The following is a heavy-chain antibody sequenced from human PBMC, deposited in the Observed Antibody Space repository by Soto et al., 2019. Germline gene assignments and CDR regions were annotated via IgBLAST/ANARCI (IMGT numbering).Heavy chain of an antibody. CDR3: VRSKGGYSYGTPFDY. CDR2: ISYEGSNK. D-gene: IGHD5-18*01. CDR1: GFTFSSYG. Sequence: PGGSLRLSCAASGFTFSSYGMHWVRQAPGKGLEWVSVISYEGSNKYYADSVKGRFTTSRDNAKNSLYLQMNSLRPEDTALYYCVRSKGGYSYGTPFDYWGQGTLVTVSS. V-gene: IGHV3-30*03. J-gene: IGHJ4*02.